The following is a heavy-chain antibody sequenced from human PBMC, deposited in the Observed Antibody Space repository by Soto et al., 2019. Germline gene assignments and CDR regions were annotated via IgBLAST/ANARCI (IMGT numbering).Heavy chain of an antibody. CDR3: SRLCPGIAAAGHRPLDV. V-gene: IGHV1-69*13. CDR1: GGTLSSYA. CDR2: IIPICGTA. J-gene: IGHJ6*01. D-gene: IGHD6-13*01. Sequence: PSVKVSCKAPGGTLSSYAISWVLQAPGHGLEWMGGIIPICGTANNAKKFQGRVTITADESTSTAYMELSSMISEYTAVYNCSRLCPGIAAAGHRPLDVWGQETTFTVSS.